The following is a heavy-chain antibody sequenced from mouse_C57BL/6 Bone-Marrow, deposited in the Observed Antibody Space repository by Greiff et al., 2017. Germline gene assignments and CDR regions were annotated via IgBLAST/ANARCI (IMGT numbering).Heavy chain of an antibody. CDR2: IDTNSGGT. Sequence: QVQLQQPGAELVKPGASVKLSCKASGYTFTSYWMHWVKQRPGRGLEWIGRIDTNSGGTKYNEKFKSKATLTVDKPSSTAYMQLSSLRSEDAEVYDCARSRRGLGQGWFAYWGQGTLVTVSA. D-gene: IGHD4-1*01. CDR3: ARSRRGLGQGWFAY. V-gene: IGHV1-72*01. J-gene: IGHJ3*01. CDR1: GYTFTSYW.